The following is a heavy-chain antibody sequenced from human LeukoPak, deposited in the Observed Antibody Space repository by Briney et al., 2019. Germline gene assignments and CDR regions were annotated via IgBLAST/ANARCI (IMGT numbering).Heavy chain of an antibody. D-gene: IGHD6-19*01. Sequence: GGSLRLSCVASGFTFSNAWMSWVRQAPGKALEWLGRIKTKTDGGTTDYAAPVQGRFTISRDDSKNTLYLQMNSLKTEDTAVYYCNTVDSGWYPTDCYGVDVWGQGTTVTVSS. CDR2: IKTKTDGGTT. J-gene: IGHJ6*02. CDR1: GFTFSNAW. CDR3: NTVDSGWYPTDCYGVDV. V-gene: IGHV3-15*01.